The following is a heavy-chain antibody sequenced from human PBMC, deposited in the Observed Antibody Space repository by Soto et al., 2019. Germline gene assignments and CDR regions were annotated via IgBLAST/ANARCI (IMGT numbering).Heavy chain of an antibody. V-gene: IGHV1-69*01. Sequence: QVQLVQSGAEVKKHGSSVKVSCKTSGVSFNNNGIGWVRQAPGHGLEWMGGVSPTFRKSNYARKVQGRISITADASTGTVNMELSSLTSEDTAQYYCARVLYYGSGSYSPYGMDVWGQGTTVTVSS. CDR3: ARVLYYGSGSYSPYGMDV. CDR1: GVSFNNNG. J-gene: IGHJ6*02. D-gene: IGHD3-10*01. CDR2: VSPTFRKS.